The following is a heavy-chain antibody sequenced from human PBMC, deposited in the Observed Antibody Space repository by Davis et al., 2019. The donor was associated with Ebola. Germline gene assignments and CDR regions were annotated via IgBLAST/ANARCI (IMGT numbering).Heavy chain of an antibody. CDR3: AKEAVMTTATWGYYFDY. V-gene: IGHV3-23*01. CDR1: GFTFSSYA. J-gene: IGHJ4*02. D-gene: IGHD4-17*01. CDR2: ISGSGGST. Sequence: GGSLRLSCAASGFTFSSYAMSWVRQAPGKGLEWVSGISGSGGSTYYGDSVRGRFTISRDDSKNTVYLQMNSLSAEDTAVYYCAKEAVMTTATWGYYFDYWGQGTLVTVSS.